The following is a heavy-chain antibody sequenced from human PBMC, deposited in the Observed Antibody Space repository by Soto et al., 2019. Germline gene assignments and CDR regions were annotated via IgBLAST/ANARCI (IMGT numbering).Heavy chain of an antibody. J-gene: IGHJ4*02. CDR1: GYTFTSYA. V-gene: IGHV1-3*01. CDR3: ARVAVRGVNIFGY. D-gene: IGHD3-10*01. Sequence: ASVKVSCKASGYTFTSYAMHWVRQAPGQRLEWMGWINAGNGNTKYSQKFQGRVTITRDTSASTAYMELSSLRSEDTAVYYCARVAVRGVNIFGYWGQGTLVTVSS. CDR2: INAGNGNT.